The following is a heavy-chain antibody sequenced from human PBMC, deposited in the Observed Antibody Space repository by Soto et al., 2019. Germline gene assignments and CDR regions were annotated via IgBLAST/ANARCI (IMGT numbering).Heavy chain of an antibody. CDR2: MTPNSGNT. V-gene: IGHV1-8*01. CDR3: ASTTYELGDFDY. D-gene: IGHD7-27*01. CDR1: GYTFTNYD. Sequence: QVQLVQSGAEVKKPGASVKVSCKASGYTFTNYDINWVRQATGQGLEWMGWMTPNSGNTGYSHKFQGRVTMTRDTSKNTAYMELSSLKSEYTAVYSCASTTYELGDFDYWGQGTLVTVSS. J-gene: IGHJ4*02.